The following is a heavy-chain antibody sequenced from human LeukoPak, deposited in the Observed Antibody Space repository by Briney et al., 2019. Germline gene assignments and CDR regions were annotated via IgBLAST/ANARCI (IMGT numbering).Heavy chain of an antibody. J-gene: IGHJ4*02. CDR2: ISSSSSDI. CDR3: ARGDDSSGYYLHFDY. Sequence: GGSLRLSCAASGFTFSSYSMKWVRQAPGKGLEWVSSISSSSSDIYYADSVKGRLTISRDNAKNSLYLQMNSLRAEDTAVYYCARGDDSSGYYLHFDYWGQGTLVTVSS. V-gene: IGHV3-21*04. D-gene: IGHD3-22*01. CDR1: GFTFSSYS.